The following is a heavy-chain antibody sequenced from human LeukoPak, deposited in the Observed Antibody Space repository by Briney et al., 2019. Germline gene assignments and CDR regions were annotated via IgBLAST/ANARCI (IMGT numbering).Heavy chain of an antibody. CDR2: IIPIFGTA. Sequence: SVKVSCKASGGTFSSYAISWVRQAPGQGLEWMGGIIPIFGTANYAQKFQGRVTITADESTSTAYMELSSLRSEDTAVYYCARSREEDYYYYGMDVWGQGTTVTVSS. CDR3: ARSREEDYYYYGMDV. V-gene: IGHV1-69*13. D-gene: IGHD1-26*01. J-gene: IGHJ6*02. CDR1: GGTFSSYA.